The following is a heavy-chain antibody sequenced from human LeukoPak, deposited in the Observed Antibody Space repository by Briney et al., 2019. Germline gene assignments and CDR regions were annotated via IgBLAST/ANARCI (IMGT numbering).Heavy chain of an antibody. CDR2: ISGSGGST. CDR1: GFTFSSYG. V-gene: IGHV3-23*01. CDR3: AKDILGELSFGDY. D-gene: IGHD3-16*02. J-gene: IGHJ4*02. Sequence: GGSLRLSCAASGFTFSSYGMSWVRQATGKGLEWFSAISGSGGSTYSADSVKGRFTISRDNSNNTLYLQMSSLRAEDTAVYYCAKDILGELSFGDYWGQGTLVTVSS.